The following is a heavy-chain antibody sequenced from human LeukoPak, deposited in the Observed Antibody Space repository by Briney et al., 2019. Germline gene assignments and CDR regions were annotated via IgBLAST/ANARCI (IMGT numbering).Heavy chain of an antibody. D-gene: IGHD3-10*01. CDR2: ISAYNGNT. V-gene: IGHV1-18*01. Sequence: AASVKVSCKASGYTFTSYGISWVRQAPGQGLEWMGWISAYNGNTNYAQKLQGRVTVTRDTSISTAYMELSRLRSDDTAVYYCARDMVRGVKLADYWGQGTLVTVSS. CDR3: ARDMVRGVKLADY. CDR1: GYTFTSYG. J-gene: IGHJ4*02.